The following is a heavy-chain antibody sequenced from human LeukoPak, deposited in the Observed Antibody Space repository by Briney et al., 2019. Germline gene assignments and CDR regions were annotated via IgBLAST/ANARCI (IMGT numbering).Heavy chain of an antibody. J-gene: IGHJ3*02. Sequence: ASVKVSCKASGYTFTSYYMHWVRQAPGQGLEWMGIINPSGGSTSYAQKFQGRVTMTRDTSTSTVYMELSSLRPEDTAVYYCARGRLPTYYYDSSGYLDAFDIWGQGTMVTVSS. CDR3: ARGRLPTYYYDSSGYLDAFDI. CDR1: GYTFTSYY. CDR2: INPSGGST. V-gene: IGHV1-46*01. D-gene: IGHD3-22*01.